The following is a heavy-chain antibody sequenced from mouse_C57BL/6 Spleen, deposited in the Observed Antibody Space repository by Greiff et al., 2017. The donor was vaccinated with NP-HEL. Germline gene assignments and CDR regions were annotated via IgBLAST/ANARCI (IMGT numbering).Heavy chain of an antibody. D-gene: IGHD2-1*01. J-gene: IGHJ4*01. V-gene: IGHV5-17*01. CDR3: ARGGHGNPYYYAMDY. CDR1: GFTFSDYG. CDR2: ISSGSSTI. Sequence: DVMLVESGGGLVKPGGSLKLSCAASGFTFSDYGMHWVRQAPEKGLEWVAYISSGSSTIYYADTVKGRFTISRDNAKNTLFLQMTSLRSEDTAMYYCARGGHGNPYYYAMDYWGQGTSVTVSS.